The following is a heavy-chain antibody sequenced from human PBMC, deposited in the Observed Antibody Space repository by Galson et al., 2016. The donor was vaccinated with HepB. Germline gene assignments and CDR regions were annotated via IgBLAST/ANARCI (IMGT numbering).Heavy chain of an antibody. D-gene: IGHD1-26*01. J-gene: IGHJ6*04. Sequence: SLRLSCAASGFTFNNYGMTWVRQAPGKGLEVVSSISRSGDSTDYADSVKGRFTISRGNSKSTLSLQMNSLRAEDTAVYYCVQGSTAPAVWGKGTTVIVSS. CDR2: ISRSGDST. V-gene: IGHV3-23*01. CDR3: VQGSTAPAV. CDR1: GFTFNNYG.